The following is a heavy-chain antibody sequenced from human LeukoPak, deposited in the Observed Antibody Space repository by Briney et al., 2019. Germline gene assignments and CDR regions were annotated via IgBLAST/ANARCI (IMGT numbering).Heavy chain of an antibody. CDR1: GFTFSSYS. Sequence: GGSLRLSCAASGFTFSSYSMHWVRQAPGKGLEWVAVISYDGTNKYSADSVKGRFTISRDNSKNTLYLQMNGLRAEDTAVYYCARDGLGNADGMDVWGQGNTVTVSS. J-gene: IGHJ6*02. V-gene: IGHV3-30-3*01. CDR2: ISYDGTNK. D-gene: IGHD7-27*01. CDR3: ARDGLGNADGMDV.